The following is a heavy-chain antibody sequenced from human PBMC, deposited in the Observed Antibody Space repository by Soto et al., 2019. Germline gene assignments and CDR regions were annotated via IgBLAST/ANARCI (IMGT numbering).Heavy chain of an antibody. D-gene: IGHD6-19*01. Sequence: PGGSLRLSCAASGFTFSSYSMNWVRQAPGKGLEWVSSISSSSSYIYYADSVKGRFTISRDNAKNSLYLQMNSLRAEDTAVYYCARDTTTGYSSGWPYWGQGTLVTVSS. CDR3: ARDTTTGYSSGWPY. CDR1: GFTFSSYS. CDR2: ISSSSSYI. J-gene: IGHJ4*02. V-gene: IGHV3-21*01.